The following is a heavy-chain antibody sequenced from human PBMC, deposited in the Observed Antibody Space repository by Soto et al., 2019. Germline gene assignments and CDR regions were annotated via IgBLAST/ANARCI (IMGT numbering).Heavy chain of an antibody. D-gene: IGHD6-19*01. V-gene: IGHV1-46*01. CDR2: INPSGGST. J-gene: IGHJ4*02. Sequence: ASVKVSCKASGYRFTTYQMHWVRQAPGQWLEWMGTINPSGGSTSYAQRFQGRVTMTRDTSTSTVYMQLSSLRSEDTALYYCARGDSNGWYFDYWGQGTLVTVSS. CDR3: ARGDSNGWYFDY. CDR1: GYRFTTYQ.